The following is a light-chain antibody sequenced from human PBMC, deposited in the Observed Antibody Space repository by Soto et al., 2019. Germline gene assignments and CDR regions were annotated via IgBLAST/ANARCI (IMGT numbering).Light chain of an antibody. CDR1: RSDVGSYTY. CDR3: TSYTTGGTLV. Sequence: QSALTQPASVSGSPGQSITISCTGTRSDVGSYTYVSWYQHHPGKVPKLMLYEVNSRPSGISNRFSGSKSGNTASLTISGLQAEDEADYYCTSYTTGGTLVFGTGTKLTVL. V-gene: IGLV2-14*01. J-gene: IGLJ1*01. CDR2: EVN.